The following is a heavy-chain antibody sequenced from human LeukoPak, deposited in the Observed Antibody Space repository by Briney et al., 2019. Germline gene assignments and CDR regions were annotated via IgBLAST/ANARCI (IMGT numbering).Heavy chain of an antibody. CDR2: IYTSGST. Sequence: PSETLSLICTVSGGSISSYYWSWIRQPPGKGLEWIGRIYTSGSTNYNPSLKSRVTMSVDTSKNQFSLKLSSVTAADTAVYYCARLTGTREKNAFDIWGQGTMVTVSS. CDR1: GGSISSYY. D-gene: IGHD7-27*01. J-gene: IGHJ3*02. V-gene: IGHV4-4*07. CDR3: ARLTGTREKNAFDI.